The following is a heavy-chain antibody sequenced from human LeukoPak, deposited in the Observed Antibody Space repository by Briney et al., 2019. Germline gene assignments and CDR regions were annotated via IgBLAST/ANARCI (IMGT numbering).Heavy chain of an antibody. CDR2: IYYKGST. CDR3: ARVGATSAFDI. J-gene: IGHJ3*02. V-gene: IGHV4-59*08. CDR1: GGSISSYY. Sequence: SETLSLTCTVSGGSISSYYWSWIRQSSGKGLEWIGYIYYKGSTNYNPSLKSRVTISVDTSKNQFSLKLSSVTAADTAVYYCARVGATSAFDIWGQGTMVTVSS. D-gene: IGHD1-26*01.